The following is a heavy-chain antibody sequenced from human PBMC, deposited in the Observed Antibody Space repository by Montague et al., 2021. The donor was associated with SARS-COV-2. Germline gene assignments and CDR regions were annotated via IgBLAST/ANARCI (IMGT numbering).Heavy chain of an antibody. CDR3: AHRRGLPDAPGRCDP. CDR1: GFSFSTSGEG. J-gene: IGHJ5*02. D-gene: IGHD2-2*01. V-gene: IGHV2-5*02. Sequence: PALVKPTQTLTLTCTFSGFSFSTSGEGVGWIRQPPGKALEWLALIYWEDDKRYSPSLKSRLTITKDTSKNQVVLTMTNMDPVDTATYYCAHRRGLPDAPGRCDPWGQGTLVTVSS. CDR2: IYWEDDK.